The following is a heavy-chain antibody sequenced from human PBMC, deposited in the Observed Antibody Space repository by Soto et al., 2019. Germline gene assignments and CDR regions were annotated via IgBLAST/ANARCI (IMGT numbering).Heavy chain of an antibody. V-gene: IGHV1-46*03. CDR2: IDPSGDSST. D-gene: IGHD4-17*01. CDR1: GYTFINYY. J-gene: IGHJ6*02. Sequence: QVQLVQSGAEVKKPGASLSISCKASGYTFINYYMHWVRQVPGQGLEWMGTIDPSGDSSTTYAQNFQGRVTITRDTSTSTVYIELTSLRSEDTAVYYCARDLPSTSYGLDVWGQGTTVTVSS. CDR3: ARDLPSTSYGLDV.